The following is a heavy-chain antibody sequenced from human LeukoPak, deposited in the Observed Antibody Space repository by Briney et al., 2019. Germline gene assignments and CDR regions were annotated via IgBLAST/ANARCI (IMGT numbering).Heavy chain of an antibody. Sequence: GGSLRLSCAASGFPFSDYYMSWIRQAPGKGLEWVSYISDSGNTIYYADSVKGRFTISRDNSKNTLYLQMNSLRAEDTAVYYCASGYGGNSRGGYFDYWGQGTLVTVSS. CDR1: GFPFSDYY. CDR3: ASGYGGNSRGGYFDY. D-gene: IGHD4-23*01. V-gene: IGHV3-11*01. J-gene: IGHJ4*02. CDR2: ISDSGNTI.